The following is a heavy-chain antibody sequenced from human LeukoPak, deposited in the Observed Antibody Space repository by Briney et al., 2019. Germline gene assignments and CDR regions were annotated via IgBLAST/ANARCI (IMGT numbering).Heavy chain of an antibody. CDR1: GFTFSNSE. J-gene: IGHJ4*02. D-gene: IGHD3-10*01. CDR2: ISSSGSTI. Sequence: GGSLRLSCAASGFTFSNSEMNWVRQAPGKGLEWVSYISSSGSTIYYADSVQGRFTISRDNAKSSLYLEMNSLRAEDTAVYYCARVYGYWGSGKYHFDYWGQGTLVTVFS. CDR3: ARVYGYWGSGKYHFDY. V-gene: IGHV3-48*03.